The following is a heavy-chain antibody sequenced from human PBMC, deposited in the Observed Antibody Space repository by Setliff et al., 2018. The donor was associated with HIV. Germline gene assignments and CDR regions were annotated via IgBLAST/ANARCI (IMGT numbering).Heavy chain of an antibody. Sequence: KTSETLSLTCTVSGDSINSGNSYWSWIRQPAGQGLEWIGHVHANGSATYIPSLWNRLTISKDWSNNQFSLKLTSVTAADTAVYYCARRSIVGSTRGYYYYALDVWGQGTTVTVSS. CDR3: ARRSIVGSTRGYYYYALDV. CDR2: VHANGSA. D-gene: IGHD1-26*01. V-gene: IGHV4-61*09. J-gene: IGHJ6*02. CDR1: GDSINSGNSY.